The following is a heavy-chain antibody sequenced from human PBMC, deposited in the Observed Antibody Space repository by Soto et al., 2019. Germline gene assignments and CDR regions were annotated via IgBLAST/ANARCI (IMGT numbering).Heavy chain of an antibody. Sequence: PGGSLRLSCAASGFTFSDYYISWIRQAPWKGLEWVSYISSSSIYTNYADSVKGRFTISRDNAKNSLYLQMNSLRAEDTAVYYCACSIDGYFDYLGQGTLVPVCS. V-gene: IGHV3-11*06. CDR3: ACSIDGYFDY. CDR1: GFTFSDYY. CDR2: ISSSSIYT. J-gene: IGHJ4*02.